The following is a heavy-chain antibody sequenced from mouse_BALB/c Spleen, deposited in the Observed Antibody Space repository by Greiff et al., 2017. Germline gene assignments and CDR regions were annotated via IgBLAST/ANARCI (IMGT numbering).Heavy chain of an antibody. J-gene: IGHJ1*01. CDR3: ARDYWYFDV. CDR2: ISSGSSTI. CDR1: GFTFSSFG. V-gene: IGHV5-17*02. Sequence: EVHLVESGGGLVQPGGSRKLSCAASGFTFSSFGMHWVRQAPEKGLEWVAYISSGSSTIYYADTVKGRFTIARDNPKNTLFLQMTSLRSEDTAMYYCARDYWYFDVWGAGTTVTVSA.